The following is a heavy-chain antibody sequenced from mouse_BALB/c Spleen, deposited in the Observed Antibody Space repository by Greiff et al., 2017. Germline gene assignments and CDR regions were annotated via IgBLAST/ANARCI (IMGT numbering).Heavy chain of an antibody. V-gene: IGHV5-6-2*01. CDR1: GFTFSSYY. D-gene: IGHD2-14*01. J-gene: IGHJ2*01. CDR3: ARHRYDPYYFDY. CDR2: INSNGGST. Sequence: EVKLVESGGGLVKLGGSLKLSCAASGFTFSSYYMSWVRQTPEKRLELVAAINSNGGSTYYPDTVKGRFTISRDNAKNTLYLQMSSLKSEDTALYYCARHRYDPYYFDYWGQGTTRTGAS.